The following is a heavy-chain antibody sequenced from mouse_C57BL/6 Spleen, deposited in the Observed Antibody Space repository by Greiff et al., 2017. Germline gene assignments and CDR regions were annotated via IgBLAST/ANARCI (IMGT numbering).Heavy chain of an antibody. CDR3: ASGGSNYGGFDY. J-gene: IGHJ2*01. CDR2: IYPGDGDT. D-gene: IGHD2-5*01. V-gene: IGHV1-82*01. Sequence: VQRVESGPELVKPGASVKISCKASGYAFSSSWMNWVKQRPGKGLEWIGRIYPGDGDTNYNGKFKGKATLTADKSSSTAYMQLSSLTSEDSAVYFCASGGSNYGGFDYWGQGTTLTVSS. CDR1: GYAFSSSW.